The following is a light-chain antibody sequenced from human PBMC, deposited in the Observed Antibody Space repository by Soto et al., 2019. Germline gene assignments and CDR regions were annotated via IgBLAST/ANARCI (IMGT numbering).Light chain of an antibody. CDR1: QSVSDY. J-gene: IGKJ2*01. CDR2: AAS. CDR3: QQTYISPYT. V-gene: IGKV1-39*01. Sequence: DVQMTQSPSSVSASVGDRVTLTCRASQSVSDYLTWYLQQPGQAPELLIYAASTLQSGVPSRFSGSGSGTALSRTISSLSPEDFATYYCQQTYISPYTFGKGTKLEIK.